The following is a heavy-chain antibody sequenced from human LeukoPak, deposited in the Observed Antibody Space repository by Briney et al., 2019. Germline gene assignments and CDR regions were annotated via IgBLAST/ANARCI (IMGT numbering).Heavy chain of an antibody. D-gene: IGHD5-12*01. CDR1: GGSISSYY. Sequence: SETLSLTCTVPGGSISSYYWNWIRQPPGKGLEWIGYIYYGGSTNYNPSLKSRVTISVDTSKNEFSLKLNSVTAADTAVYYCARAGGYLLYFDSWGQGTLATVSS. V-gene: IGHV4-59*08. J-gene: IGHJ4*02. CDR3: ARAGGYLLYFDS. CDR2: IYYGGST.